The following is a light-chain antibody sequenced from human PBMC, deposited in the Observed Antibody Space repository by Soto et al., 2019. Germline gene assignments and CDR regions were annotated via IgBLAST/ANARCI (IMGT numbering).Light chain of an antibody. CDR1: QSISSN. CDR2: GAS. Sequence: EMVMTQSPATLSVSPGERATLSCRASQSISSNLAWYQQKPGQAPRLLIFGASTRATGIPARFSGSGSGTEFTLTISSLQSEDFAVYYCQQYNNWPPITFCQGTRLEIK. V-gene: IGKV3-15*01. CDR3: QQYNNWPPIT. J-gene: IGKJ5*01.